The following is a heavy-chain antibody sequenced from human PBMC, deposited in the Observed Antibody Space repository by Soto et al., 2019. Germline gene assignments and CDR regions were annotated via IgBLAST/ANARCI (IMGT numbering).Heavy chain of an antibody. V-gene: IGHV4-31*03. D-gene: IGHD6-6*01. Sequence: QVQLQESGPGLVKPSQTLSLTCTVSGGSISSGGYYWSWIRQHPGKGLEWIGYIYYSGSTYYNPSLKRRVTRAGDTSKNQFSRKLSSVTAADTAVYYCARDLQYSRLFYGMDVWGQGTTVTVSS. CDR3: ARDLQYSRLFYGMDV. CDR1: GGSISSGGYY. CDR2: IYYSGST. J-gene: IGHJ6*02.